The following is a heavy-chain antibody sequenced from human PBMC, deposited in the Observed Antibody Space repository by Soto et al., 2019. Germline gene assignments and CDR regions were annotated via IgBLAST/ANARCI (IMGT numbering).Heavy chain of an antibody. CDR1: GFTFRNHA. CDR3: ARDIEVRVLIFGVVVVGKFDH. D-gene: IGHD3-3*02. J-gene: IGHJ4*02. Sequence: QVQLVESGGGVVQPGGSLTLSCGASGFTFRNHALHWVRQAPGKGLEWVAVTSFDGSTKFYADSVKGRFTISRDNSNNTLFLPLNSLRGEDTALYYWARDIEVRVLIFGVVVVGKFDHWGLGTLVAVSS. CDR2: TSFDGSTK. V-gene: IGHV3-30*04.